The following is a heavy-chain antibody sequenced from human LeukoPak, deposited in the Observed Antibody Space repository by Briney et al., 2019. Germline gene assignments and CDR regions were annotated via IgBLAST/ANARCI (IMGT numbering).Heavy chain of an antibody. CDR2: IYYTGST. D-gene: IGHD3-16*01. CDR3: VRVPAVLYYFDY. J-gene: IGHJ4*02. CDR1: GGSISSGGYY. Sequence: SETLSLTCTVSGGSISSGGYYWSWIRQHPGKGLEWIGYIYYTGSTYYNPSLQSRVTISVDTSRNQFSLKLSSVTAADTAVYYCVRVPAVLYYFDYWGQGTPVTVSS. V-gene: IGHV4-31*03.